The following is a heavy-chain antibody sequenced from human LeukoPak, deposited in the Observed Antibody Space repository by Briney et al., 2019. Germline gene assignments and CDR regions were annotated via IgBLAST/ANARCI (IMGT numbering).Heavy chain of an antibody. V-gene: IGHV3-21*01. D-gene: IGHD5-12*01. Sequence: PGGSLRLSCAAAGFTFSSYSMNWVRQAPGKGLEWVSSISSSSSYIYYADSVKGRFTISRDNAKNSLYLQMNSLRAEDTAVYYCARDQSFSVDIGATIGFDYWGQGTLVTVSS. CDR1: GFTFSSYS. J-gene: IGHJ4*02. CDR3: ARDQSFSVDIGATIGFDY. CDR2: ISSSSSYI.